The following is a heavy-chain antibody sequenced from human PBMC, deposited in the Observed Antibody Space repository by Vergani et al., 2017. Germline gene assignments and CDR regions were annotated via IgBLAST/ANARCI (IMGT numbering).Heavy chain of an antibody. V-gene: IGHV4-39*02. CDR1: GGSISSSSYY. CDR2: IYYSGST. J-gene: IGHJ2*01. Sequence: QLQLQESGPGLVKPSETLSLTCTVSGGSISSSSYYWGWIRQPPGKGLEWIGSIYYSGSTYYNPSLKSRVTISVDTSKNQFSLKLRSVTAADTAVYYCARDPGGMAATIYSYWYFDLWGRGTLVTVSS. D-gene: IGHD5-24*01. CDR3: ARDPGGMAATIYSYWYFDL.